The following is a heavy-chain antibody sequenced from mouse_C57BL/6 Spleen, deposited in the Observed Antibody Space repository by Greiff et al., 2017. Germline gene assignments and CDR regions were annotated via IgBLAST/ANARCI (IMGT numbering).Heavy chain of an antibody. D-gene: IGHD1-2*01. CDR1: GYTFTSYW. V-gene: IGHV1-7*01. J-gene: IGHJ2*01. CDR2: INPSSGYT. CDR3: GRTANSDDYFDY. Sequence: QVQLKQSGAELAKPGASVKLSCKASGYTFTSYWMPWVKQRPGQGLEWIGYINPSSGYTKYNSKFKDKATLTAEKSSSTAYIQLSSLTYADSAVYYCGRTANSDDYFDYWGQGTTLTVSS.